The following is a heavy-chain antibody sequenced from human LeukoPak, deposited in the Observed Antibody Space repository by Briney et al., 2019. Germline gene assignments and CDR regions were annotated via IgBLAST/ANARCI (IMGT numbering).Heavy chain of an antibody. J-gene: IGHJ4*02. CDR3: ARGEVATRSGWDDAK. D-gene: IGHD5-12*01. Sequence: ASVKVSCKASGGSLSSYAINWVRQAPGQGLGWMGRILPMLGIANAAQKFQGRVTITADKSTSTAYMELTSLRSEDTAVYYCARGEVATRSGWDDAKWGQGTLVIVSS. CDR2: ILPMLGIA. V-gene: IGHV1-69*04. CDR1: GGSLSSYA.